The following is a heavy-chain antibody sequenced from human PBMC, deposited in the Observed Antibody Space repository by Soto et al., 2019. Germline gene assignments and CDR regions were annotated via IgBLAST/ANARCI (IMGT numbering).Heavy chain of an antibody. CDR2: IYYSGST. V-gene: IGHV4-39*01. Sequence: PSETLSLTCTFSGCSIISSSYYWGWIRQPPGKGLEWIGSIYYSGSTYYNPSLKSRVTISVDTSKNQFSLKLSSVTAADTAVYYCARGQHHMVRGVIISSYFDYWGQGTQVTVS. CDR3: ARGQHHMVRGVIISSYFDY. CDR1: GCSIISSSYY. J-gene: IGHJ4*02. D-gene: IGHD3-10*01.